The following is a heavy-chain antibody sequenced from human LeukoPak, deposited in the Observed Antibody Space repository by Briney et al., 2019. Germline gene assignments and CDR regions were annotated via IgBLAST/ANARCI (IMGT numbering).Heavy chain of an antibody. V-gene: IGHV3-30*04. J-gene: IGHJ3*02. Sequence: PGGSLRLSCAASGFTFSSYAMHWVRQAPGKGLEWVAVISYGGSNKYYADSVKGRFTISRDNSKNTLYLQMNSLRAEDTAVYYCARGPSYYYGEDDAFDIWGQGTMVTVSS. CDR3: ARGPSYYYGEDDAFDI. CDR2: ISYGGSNK. CDR1: GFTFSSYA. D-gene: IGHD3-10*01.